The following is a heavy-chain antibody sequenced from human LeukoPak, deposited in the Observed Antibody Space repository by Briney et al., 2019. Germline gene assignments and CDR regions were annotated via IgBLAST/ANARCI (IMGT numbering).Heavy chain of an antibody. V-gene: IGHV3-48*04. CDR3: ARERAKCGMDV. J-gene: IGHJ6*02. Sequence: GGSLRLSCAASGFTFSSYSTNWVRQAPGKGLEWVSYISSSSSTIYYADSVKSRFTISRDNAKNSLYLQMNSLRAEDTAVYYCARERAKCGMDVWGQGPTVTVSS. CDR1: GFTFSSYS. CDR2: ISSSSSTI.